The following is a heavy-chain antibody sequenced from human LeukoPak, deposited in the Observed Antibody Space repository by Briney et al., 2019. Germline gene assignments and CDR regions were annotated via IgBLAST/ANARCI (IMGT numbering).Heavy chain of an antibody. D-gene: IGHD1-14*01. J-gene: IGHJ4*02. CDR3: ARLSPPGRSSIKGKYFFDY. Sequence: SETLSLTCTVSGGSISSNSYYWGCIRQPPGNGLEWIGSIYYSGSTYYNPALKSRVTISVDTSKNQFSLNLGSMTAADTAVYFCARLSPPGRSSIKGKYFFDYWGQGALVTVSS. CDR1: GGSISSNSYY. V-gene: IGHV4-39*07. CDR2: IYYSGST.